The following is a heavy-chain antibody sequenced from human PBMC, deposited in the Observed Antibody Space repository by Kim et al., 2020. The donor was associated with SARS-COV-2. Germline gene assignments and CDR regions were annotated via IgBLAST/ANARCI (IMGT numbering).Heavy chain of an antibody. CDR1: GFTFTSYG. CDR3: AREGSVLVNWFDP. Sequence: ASVKVSCKASGFTFTSYGFSWVRQAPGQGLEWMGWISAYNVNTNYAQNFQGRVTMTTDTSTSTAYMELRSLRPGDTAVYYCAREGSVLVNWFDPWGQGTLVTVSS. V-gene: IGHV1-18*01. J-gene: IGHJ5*02. D-gene: IGHD3-10*01. CDR2: ISAYNVNT.